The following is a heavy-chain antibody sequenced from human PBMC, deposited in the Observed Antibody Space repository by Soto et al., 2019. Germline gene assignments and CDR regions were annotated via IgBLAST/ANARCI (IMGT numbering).Heavy chain of an antibody. CDR3: ARGSSDWFPYFDF. CDR2: INTSSGNT. D-gene: IGHD3-9*01. V-gene: IGHV1-46*01. CDR1: GYTFTSYY. Sequence: ASVKVSCKASGYTFTSYYMHWVRQAPGQGLEWMGIINTSSGNTRYSQKFQGRVTITRDTSATTVYMDLRSLKSEDTAVYYCARGSSDWFPYFDFWGQGTLVTVSS. J-gene: IGHJ4*02.